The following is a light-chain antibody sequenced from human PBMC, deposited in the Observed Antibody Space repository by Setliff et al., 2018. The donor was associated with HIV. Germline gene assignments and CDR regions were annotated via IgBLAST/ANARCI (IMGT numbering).Light chain of an antibody. CDR2: EVS. CDR1: SSDVGSYNL. CDR3: TSYTSSSTYV. V-gene: IGLV2-14*02. Sequence: LTQPASVSGSPGQSITISCTGTSSDVGSYNLVSWYQQHPGKAPKLMIYEVSKRPSGVSNRFSGSKSGNTASLTISGLQAEDEADYYCTSYTSSSTYVFGTGTKVTVL. J-gene: IGLJ1*01.